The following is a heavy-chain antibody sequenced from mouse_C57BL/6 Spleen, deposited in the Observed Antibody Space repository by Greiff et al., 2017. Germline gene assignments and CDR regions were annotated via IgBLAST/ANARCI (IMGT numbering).Heavy chain of an antibody. Sequence: VKLMESGPELVKPGASVKISCKASGYAFSSSWLNWVKQRPGKGLEWIGRIYPGDGDTNYNGKFKGKATLTADKSSSTAYMQLSSLTYEDSAVYFCASGSYAMDYWGQGTSVTVSS. D-gene: IGHD1-2*01. CDR3: ASGSYAMDY. CDR2: IYPGDGDT. J-gene: IGHJ4*01. V-gene: IGHV1-82*01. CDR1: GYAFSSSW.